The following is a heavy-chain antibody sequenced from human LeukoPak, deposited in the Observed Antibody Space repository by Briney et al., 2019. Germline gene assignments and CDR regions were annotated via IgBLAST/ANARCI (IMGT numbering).Heavy chain of an antibody. J-gene: IGHJ4*02. CDR2: INPNNGAT. V-gene: IGHV1-2*02. D-gene: IGHD2-8*01. Sequence: ASVKVSCKASGFTLTDYYTYWVRQAPGQGLEWMGWINPNNGATNSAQKFQGRVTMTRDTSISTVYMELSRLRSDDTALYYCARDGPAQMVDLDYWGQGTLVTVSS. CDR1: GFTLTDYY. CDR3: ARDGPAQMVDLDY.